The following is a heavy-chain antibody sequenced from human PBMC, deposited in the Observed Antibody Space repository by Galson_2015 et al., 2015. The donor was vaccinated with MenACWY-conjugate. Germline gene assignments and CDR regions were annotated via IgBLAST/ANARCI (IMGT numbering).Heavy chain of an antibody. V-gene: IGHV3-23*01. CDR1: GFTFSNYA. Sequence: SLRLFCAASGFTFSNYAMSWVRQAPGKGLEWVSGISGRTGSTYYADSVKGRLTISRDNPKNTLYLQMNSLRVEDTAIYYCARYRLDTSATTDFWGQGTLVTVSS. J-gene: IGHJ4*02. D-gene: IGHD6-19*01. CDR3: ARYRLDTSATTDF. CDR2: ISGRTGST.